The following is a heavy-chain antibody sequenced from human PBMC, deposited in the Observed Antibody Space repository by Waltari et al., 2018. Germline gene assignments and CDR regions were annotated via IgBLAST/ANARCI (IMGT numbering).Heavy chain of an antibody. CDR3: ARGPSGMYDF. CDR2: ISDSATRT. D-gene: IGHD1-26*01. V-gene: IGHV3-48*01. Sequence: EVQLVESGGGLVKPGGSLRLSCVTSGFTFTSFDMNWVRQAPGKGREWVAYISDSATRTFYADSVEGRFTISRDNGKSSLFLQMDSLRGDDTAMYYCARGPSGMYDFWGQGTLVTVSS. CDR1: GFTFTSFD. J-gene: IGHJ4*02.